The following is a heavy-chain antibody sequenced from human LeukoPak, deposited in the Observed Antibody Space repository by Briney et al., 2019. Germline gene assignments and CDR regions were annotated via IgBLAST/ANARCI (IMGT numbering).Heavy chain of an antibody. CDR3: ARRFCSGAGCYSDVWFFDL. Sequence: ASVKVSCKASGYTFIGYYMHWVRQAPGQGLEWMGWINPNTGGTNYARKFQGRVTMTRDTSISTVYLELSRLTSDDTAVYYCARRFCSGAGCYSDVWFFDLWGRGTLVTVSS. V-gene: IGHV1-2*02. J-gene: IGHJ2*01. CDR1: GYTFIGYY. D-gene: IGHD2-15*01. CDR2: INPNTGGT.